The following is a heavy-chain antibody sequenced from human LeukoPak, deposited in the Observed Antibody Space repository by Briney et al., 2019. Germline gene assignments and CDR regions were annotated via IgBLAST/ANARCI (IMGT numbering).Heavy chain of an antibody. D-gene: IGHD3-22*01. V-gene: IGHV4-59*01. CDR2: IYYRGNT. CDR1: GGSLTSYY. CDR3: ARAYDSRGLQIWAFDY. Sequence: SETLSLTCTGSGGSLTSYYWSCIRQPRCKGLEWIGNIYYRGNTNYNPSLTSPVTLSVAPSKKQFSLKLRSVPAADPAVYFRARAYDSRGLQIWAFDYWGQGTLVTVS. J-gene: IGHJ4*02.